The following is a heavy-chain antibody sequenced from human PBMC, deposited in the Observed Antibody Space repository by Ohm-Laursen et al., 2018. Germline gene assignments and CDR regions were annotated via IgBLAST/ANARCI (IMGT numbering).Heavy chain of an antibody. CDR1: GFTFSSYG. CDR3: AKDPAPPSPLLWFGLIYYYGMDV. D-gene: IGHD3-10*01. V-gene: IGHV3-30*18. CDR2: ISNDENYK. J-gene: IGHJ6*02. Sequence: SLRLSCATSGFTFSSYGMHWVRQAPGKGLEWVAVISNDENYKNYADSVRGRFTISRDNSENTLYLQMNSLRAEDMAVYYCAKDPAPPSPLLWFGLIYYYGMDVWGQGTTVTVPS.